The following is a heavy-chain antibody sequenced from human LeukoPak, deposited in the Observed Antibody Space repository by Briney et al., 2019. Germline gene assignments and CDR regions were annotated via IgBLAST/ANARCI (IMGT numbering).Heavy chain of an antibody. D-gene: IGHD2-21*02. J-gene: IGHJ5*02. CDR1: GYTFTSYG. CDR3: ARVPTYPVVATWEFDP. CDR2: ISAYNGNT. V-gene: IGHV1-18*01. Sequence: ASVKVSCKASGYTFTSYGISWVRQAPGQGLEWMGWISAYNGNTNYAQKLQGRVTMTTDTSTSTAYMELRSLRSDDTAVYYCARVPTYPVVATWEFDPWGQGTLVTVSS.